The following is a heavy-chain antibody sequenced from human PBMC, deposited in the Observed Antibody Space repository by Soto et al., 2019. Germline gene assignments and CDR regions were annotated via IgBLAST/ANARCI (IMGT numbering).Heavy chain of an antibody. CDR1: GGSISSYY. CDR2: IYYSGST. J-gene: IGHJ5*02. CDR3: ARAPDSSGWPFNRFDP. V-gene: IGHV4-59*01. Sequence: PSETLSLTCTVSGGSISSYYWSWIRQPPGKGLEWIGYIYYSGSTNYNPSLKSRVTISVDTSKNQFSLKLSSVTAADTAVYYCARAPDSSGWPFNRFDPWGQGTLVTVSS. D-gene: IGHD6-19*01.